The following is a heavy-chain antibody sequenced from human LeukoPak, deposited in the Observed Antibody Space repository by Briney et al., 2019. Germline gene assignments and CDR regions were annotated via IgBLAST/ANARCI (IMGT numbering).Heavy chain of an antibody. V-gene: IGHV3-30-3*01. CDR1: GFTFSSYA. J-gene: IGHJ4*02. D-gene: IGHD1-26*01. CDR2: ISYDGSNK. CDR3: ARDYSGSYFPPYYYFDY. Sequence: GGSLRLSCAASGFTFSSYAMHWVRQAPGKGLEWVAVISYDGSNKYYADSVKGRFTISRDNSKNTLYLQMNSLRAEDTAVYYCARDYSGSYFPPYYYFDYWGQGTLVTVSS.